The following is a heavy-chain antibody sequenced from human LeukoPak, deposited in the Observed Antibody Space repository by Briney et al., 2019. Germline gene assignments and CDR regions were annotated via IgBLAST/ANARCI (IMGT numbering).Heavy chain of an antibody. V-gene: IGHV3-23*01. CDR3: ARAGLYNWNYEGTTYFDF. J-gene: IGHJ4*02. Sequence: PGGSLRLSCAASGFTFSSYGMSWVRQAPGKGLEWVSSISGSGGNTYYADSVKGRFTISRDNAKNSLYLQMNSLRAEDAALYYCARAGLYNWNYEGTTYFDFWGQGTLVTVSA. CDR1: GFTFSSYG. CDR2: ISGSGGNT. D-gene: IGHD1-7*01.